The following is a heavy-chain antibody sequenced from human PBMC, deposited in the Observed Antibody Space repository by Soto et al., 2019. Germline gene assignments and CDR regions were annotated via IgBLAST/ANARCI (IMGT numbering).Heavy chain of an antibody. Sequence: SVKVSCKASGGTFSSYAISWVRQAPGQGLERMGGIIPIFGTANYAQKFQGRVTITADESTSKAYMELSSLRSEDTAVYYGARVGTMIVVVITTSSYYYGMDVWGQGTTVTVSS. CDR1: GGTFSSYA. CDR3: ARVGTMIVVVITTSSYYYGMDV. J-gene: IGHJ6*02. V-gene: IGHV1-69*13. D-gene: IGHD3-22*01. CDR2: IIPIFGTA.